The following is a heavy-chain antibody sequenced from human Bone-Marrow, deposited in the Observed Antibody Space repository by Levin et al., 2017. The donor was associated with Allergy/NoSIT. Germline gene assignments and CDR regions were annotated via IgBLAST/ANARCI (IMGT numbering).Heavy chain of an antibody. CDR2: ISWNSGSI. CDR3: AKDIISSSSGGWFDY. CDR1: GFTFDDYA. J-gene: IGHJ4*02. D-gene: IGHD6-6*01. V-gene: IGHV3-9*01. Sequence: SLRLSCAASGFTFDDYAMHWVRQAPGKGLEWVSGISWNSGSIGYADSVKGRFTISRDNAKNSLYLQMNSLRAEDTALYYCAKDIISSSSGGWFDYWGQGTLVTVSS.